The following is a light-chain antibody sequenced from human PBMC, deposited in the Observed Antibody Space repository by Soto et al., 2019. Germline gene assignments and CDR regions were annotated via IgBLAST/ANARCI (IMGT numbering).Light chain of an antibody. V-gene: IGKV3-20*01. CDR3: QQYHWAPDT. CDR1: QIVGGDT. CDR2: GAS. Sequence: IVVTTSPGTLPLSPGERATLSCRASQIVGGDTLAWFQQRPGQAPRLVIYGASNRAAGIPDRFSGSGSGTDFTLTVSRLEPEDFAMYYCQQYHWAPDTFGQGTRLEMK. J-gene: IGKJ5*01.